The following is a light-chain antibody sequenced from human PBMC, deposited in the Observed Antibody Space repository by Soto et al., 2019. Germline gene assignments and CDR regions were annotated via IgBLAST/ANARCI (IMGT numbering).Light chain of an antibody. V-gene: IGLV2-11*01. CDR1: SSDVGGYSY. CDR2: DVS. J-gene: IGLJ1*01. CDR3: CSYAGSYTYV. Sequence: QSALTQPRSVSGSPVQSVTISCTGTSSDVGGYSYVSWYQQHPAKAPKVMIYDVSKRPSGVPDRFSGSKSGNTASLTISGLQAEDEADYYCCSYAGSYTYVFGTGTKLPVL.